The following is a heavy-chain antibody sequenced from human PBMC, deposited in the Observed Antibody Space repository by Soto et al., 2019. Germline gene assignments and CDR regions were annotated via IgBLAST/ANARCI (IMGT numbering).Heavy chain of an antibody. CDR2: INHSGST. V-gene: IGHV4-34*01. CDR1: GGSFSGYY. Sequence: PLEILSLTCAVYGGSFSGYYWSWIRQPPGKGLEWIGEINHSGSTNYNPSLKSRVTISVDTSKNQFSLKLSSVTAADTAVYYCARGSIDFWSGYYYPIKNYYYYYMDVWGKGTTVTVSS. D-gene: IGHD3-3*01. J-gene: IGHJ6*03. CDR3: ARGSIDFWSGYYYPIKNYYYYYMDV.